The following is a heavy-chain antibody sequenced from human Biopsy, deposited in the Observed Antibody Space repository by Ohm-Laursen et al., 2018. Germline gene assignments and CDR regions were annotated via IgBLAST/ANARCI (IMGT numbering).Heavy chain of an antibody. CDR1: GGSISSYY. J-gene: IGHJ4*02. V-gene: IGHV4-59*07. CDR3: ALGGGSYVNFDY. CDR2: IFYSGST. Sequence: DTLSLTCDVSGGSISSYYWSWIRQSPGKGLEWIGFIFYSGSTYYNPSLKSRTTISVDSSKNQFSLRLSSVTAADTAVYYCALGGGSYVNFDYWGQGTLVTVSS. D-gene: IGHD1-26*01.